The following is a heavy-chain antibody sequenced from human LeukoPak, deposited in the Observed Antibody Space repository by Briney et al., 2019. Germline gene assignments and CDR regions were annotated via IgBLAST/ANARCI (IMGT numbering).Heavy chain of an antibody. CDR2: MNPNSGNT. J-gene: IGHJ4*02. CDR3: ARVVYRGDIDY. Sequence: ASVKVSCKASGYTFTSYYMHWVRQAPGQGLEWMGWMNPNSGNTGYAQKFQGRVTMTRNTSISTAYMELSSLRSEDTAVYYCARVVYRGDIDYWGQGTLVTVSS. CDR1: GYTFTSYY. V-gene: IGHV1-8*02. D-gene: IGHD3-10*01.